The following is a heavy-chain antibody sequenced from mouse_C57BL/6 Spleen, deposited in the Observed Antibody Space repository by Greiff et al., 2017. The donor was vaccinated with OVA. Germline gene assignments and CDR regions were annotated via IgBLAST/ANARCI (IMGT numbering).Heavy chain of an antibody. V-gene: IGHV5-6*01. Sequence: EVQRVESGGDLVKPGGSLKLSCAASGFTFSSYGMSWVRQTPDKRLEWVATLSSGGSYTYYPDSVKGRFTISRDNAKNTLYLQMSSLKSEDTAMYYCARHLDSSGYRFAYWGQGTLVTVSA. CDR3: ARHLDSSGYRFAY. J-gene: IGHJ3*01. CDR2: LSSGGSYT. CDR1: GFTFSSYG. D-gene: IGHD3-2*02.